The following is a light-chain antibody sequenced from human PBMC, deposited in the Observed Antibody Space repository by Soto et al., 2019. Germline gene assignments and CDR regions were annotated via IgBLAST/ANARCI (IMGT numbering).Light chain of an antibody. CDR3: QQYGCSSWT. CDR2: GAS. V-gene: IGKV3-20*01. CDR1: QSVSSTY. J-gene: IGKJ1*01. Sequence: EIVLTQSPGTLSLSPGERATLSCRASQSVSSTYLAWYQQQPGQAPRLLIYGASNRATGIPDRFSGSGSGTDFTLTISRLEPEDFAVYYCQQYGCSSWTFGQGTKVEIK.